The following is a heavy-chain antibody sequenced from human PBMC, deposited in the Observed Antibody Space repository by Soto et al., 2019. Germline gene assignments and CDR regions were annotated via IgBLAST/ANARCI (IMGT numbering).Heavy chain of an antibody. V-gene: IGHV3-7*01. D-gene: IGHD3-22*01. CDR1: GFTFSAYW. CDR2: IKQDGSEK. J-gene: IGHJ4*02. Sequence: GGSLRLSCAASGFTFSAYWMSWVRQAPGKGLEWVANIKQDGSEKYYVDSVKGRFTISRDNAKNSLILQMNSLRAEDTAVYYCARDRDYYYSSGYPSRDFDFWGQGTLVTVSS. CDR3: ARDRDYYYSSGYPSRDFDF.